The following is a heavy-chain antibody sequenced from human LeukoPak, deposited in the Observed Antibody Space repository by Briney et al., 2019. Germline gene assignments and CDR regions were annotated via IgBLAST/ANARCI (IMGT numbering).Heavy chain of an antibody. D-gene: IGHD3-10*01. Sequence: TSETLSLTCAVYVESFSGYYWSWLRHPTGKGLEWGGEINNSGSTNYNPSLKSRVTISVDTSKNQFSLKLSSVTAADTAVYYCARGGSGYYYYMDVWGKGTTVTVSS. CDR2: INNSGST. V-gene: IGHV4-34*01. J-gene: IGHJ6*03. CDR3: ARGGSGYYYYMDV. CDR1: VESFSGYY.